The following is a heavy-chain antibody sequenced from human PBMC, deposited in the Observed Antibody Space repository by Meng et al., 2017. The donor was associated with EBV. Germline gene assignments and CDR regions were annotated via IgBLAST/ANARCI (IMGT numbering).Heavy chain of an antibody. V-gene: IGHV1-8*01. CDR1: GYPFTSDD. Sequence: LVRPGAEVKKPGASGKVSCKASGYPFTSDDINWVRQATGQGLEWMGWMNPNSGNTGYARKFQGRVTMTRNTSISTAYMELSSLRSEDTAVYYCARGRGVYCSGGSCYPGWFDPWGQGTLVTVSS. D-gene: IGHD2-15*01. CDR2: MNPNSGNT. CDR3: ARGRGVYCSGGSCYPGWFDP. J-gene: IGHJ5*02.